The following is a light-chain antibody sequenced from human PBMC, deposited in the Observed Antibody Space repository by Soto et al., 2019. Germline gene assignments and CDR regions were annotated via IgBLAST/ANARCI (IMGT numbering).Light chain of an antibody. Sequence: DIQMTQSPTTLSASVGDRVTITCRASQSLITWLAWYQQKPGKAPKLLIHKASSLGNGVPSRFSGSGSGTEFTLTISSLQPDDFATYYCQQYNAYPLTFGGGTKVEIK. J-gene: IGKJ4*01. CDR2: KAS. V-gene: IGKV1-5*03. CDR1: QSLITW. CDR3: QQYNAYPLT.